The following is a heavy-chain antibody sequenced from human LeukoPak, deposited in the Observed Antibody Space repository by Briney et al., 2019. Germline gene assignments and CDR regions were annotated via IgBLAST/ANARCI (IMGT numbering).Heavy chain of an antibody. V-gene: IGHV1-46*01. D-gene: IGHD5-18*01. J-gene: IGHJ4*02. Sequence: ASVKVSCKASGYTFTSYYMHWVRQAPGQGLEWMGIINPSGGSTSYAQKFQGRVTMTRDTSTSTVYMELSSLRSEDTAVYYCARDGYGLDTPMVSTNFDYWGQGTLVTVSS. CDR3: ARDGYGLDTPMVSTNFDY. CDR2: INPSGGST. CDR1: GYTFTSYY.